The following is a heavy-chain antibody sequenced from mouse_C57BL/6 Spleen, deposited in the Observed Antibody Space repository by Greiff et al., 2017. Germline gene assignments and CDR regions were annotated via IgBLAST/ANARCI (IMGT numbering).Heavy chain of an antibody. CDR2: ISNLAYSI. CDR3: ARNPDGYWAMDY. Sequence: EVKLMESGGGLVQPGGSLKLSCAASGFTFSDYGMAWVRRAPRKGPEWVAFISNLAYSIYYADTVTGRFTISRENAKNTLYLEMSSLRSEDTAMYYCARNPDGYWAMDYWGQGTSVTVSS. J-gene: IGHJ4*01. D-gene: IGHD2-3*01. CDR1: GFTFSDYG. V-gene: IGHV5-15*01.